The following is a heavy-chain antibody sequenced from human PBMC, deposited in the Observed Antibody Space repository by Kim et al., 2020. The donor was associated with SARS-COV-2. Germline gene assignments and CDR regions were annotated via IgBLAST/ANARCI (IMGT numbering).Heavy chain of an antibody. J-gene: IGHJ4*02. CDR3: ARERYSSRWPFDY. CDR1: GGSISSGDYY. CDR2: IYYSGST. D-gene: IGHD6-13*01. Sequence: SETLSLTCTVSGGSISSGDYYWSWIRQPPGKGLEWIGYIYYSGSTYYNPSLKSRVTISVDTSKNQFSLKLSSVTAADTAVYYCARERYSSRWPFDYWGQGTLVTVSS. V-gene: IGHV4-30-4*01.